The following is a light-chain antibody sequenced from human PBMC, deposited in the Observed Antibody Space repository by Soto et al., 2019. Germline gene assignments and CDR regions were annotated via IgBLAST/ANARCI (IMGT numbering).Light chain of an antibody. CDR3: QQYNSYST. V-gene: IGKV1-5*03. CDR2: KAS. CDR1: QTISSW. Sequence: DIQMTQSPSTLSGSVGDRVTITCRASQTISSWLAWYQQKPGKAPKLLIYKASSLESGVPSRFSGSGSETEFTLTISSLQPDDFATYYCQQYNSYSTFGQGTKVDIK. J-gene: IGKJ1*01.